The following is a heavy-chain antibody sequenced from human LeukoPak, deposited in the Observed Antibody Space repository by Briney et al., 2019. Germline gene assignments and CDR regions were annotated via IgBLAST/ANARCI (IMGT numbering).Heavy chain of an antibody. J-gene: IGHJ5*02. CDR2: INHSGST. V-gene: IGHV4-34*01. Sequence: SETLSLTCAVYGGSFSGYYWSWIRQPPGKGLEWIGEINHSGSTNSNPSLKSRVTISVDTSKNQFSLKLSSVTAADTAVYYCARQAIAGWNWFDPWGQGTLVTVSS. CDR3: ARQAIAGWNWFDP. D-gene: IGHD3-22*01. CDR1: GGSFSGYY.